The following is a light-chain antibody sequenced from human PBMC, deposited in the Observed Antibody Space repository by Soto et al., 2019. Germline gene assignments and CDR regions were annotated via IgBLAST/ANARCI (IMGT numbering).Light chain of an antibody. CDR1: QSVSDTY. J-gene: IGKJ1*01. CDR2: GAS. Sequence: EIVLTQSPGTLSLSPGERATLSCRASQSVSDTYLAWYQQKPGQPPRLLIYGASNRATGIPDRFSGSGSGTDFTLTVSRLEPEDFAVYYCQFGTLVWTFGKGSKVEIK. V-gene: IGKV3-20*01. CDR3: QFGTLVWT.